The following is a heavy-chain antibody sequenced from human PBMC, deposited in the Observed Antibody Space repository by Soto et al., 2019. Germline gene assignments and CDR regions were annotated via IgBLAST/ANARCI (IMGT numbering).Heavy chain of an antibody. D-gene: IGHD6-13*01. V-gene: IGHV4-59*08. CDR1: GGSISSYY. CDR2: IYYSGST. CDR3: ARSSSSWYGHRYYFDF. J-gene: IGHJ4*02. Sequence: SETLSLTCTVSGGSISSYYWSWIRQPPGKGLEWIGYIYYSGSTNYNPSLKSRVTISVDTSKNQFSLKLSSVTAADTAVYYCARSSSSWYGHRYYFDFWAQGNLVTVSS.